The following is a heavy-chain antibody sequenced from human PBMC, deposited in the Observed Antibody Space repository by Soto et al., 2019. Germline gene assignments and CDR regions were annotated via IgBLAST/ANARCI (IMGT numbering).Heavy chain of an antibody. V-gene: IGHV3-7*03. CDR2: IKQDGSEK. D-gene: IGHD3-9*01. CDR1: GFTFSSYW. J-gene: IGHJ6*02. Sequence: PGGSLRVSCAASGFTFSSYWMSWVRQAPGTGLEWVANIKQDGSEKYYVDSGKGRFTSSRDNAKNSLYLQMNSLRAEDTAVYYCARDCDDILTGSEYGMDVWGQGTTVTVSS. CDR3: ARDCDDILTGSEYGMDV.